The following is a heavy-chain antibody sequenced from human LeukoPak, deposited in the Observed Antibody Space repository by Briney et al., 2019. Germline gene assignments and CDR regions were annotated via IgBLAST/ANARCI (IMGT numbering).Heavy chain of an antibody. J-gene: IGHJ4*02. CDR2: ISWDGGST. D-gene: IGHD2-15*01. V-gene: IGHV3-43*01. CDR3: AKDKFRYRSGGSCQGYFDY. Sequence: GGSLRLSCAASGFTFDDYTMHWVRQAPGKGLEWVSLISWDGGSTYYADSVKGRFTISRDNSKNSLYLQMNSLRTEDTALYYCAKDKFRYRSGGSCQGYFDYWGQGTLVTVSS. CDR1: GFTFDDYT.